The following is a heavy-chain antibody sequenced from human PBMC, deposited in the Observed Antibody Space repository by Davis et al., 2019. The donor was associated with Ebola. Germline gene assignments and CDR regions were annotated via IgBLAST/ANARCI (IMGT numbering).Heavy chain of an antibody. CDR3: AKDNYWKLDY. V-gene: IGHV3-7*01. Sequence: GESLKISCAASGFTFSESWMAWVRQAPGKGLEWLANMLHDGSEKYYAGPVKGRFTISRDNARNSFYLQMNSLRVEDTAVYYCAKDNYWKLDYWGQGILVTVSS. CDR1: GFTFSESW. CDR2: MLHDGSEK. D-gene: IGHD4-11*01. J-gene: IGHJ4*02.